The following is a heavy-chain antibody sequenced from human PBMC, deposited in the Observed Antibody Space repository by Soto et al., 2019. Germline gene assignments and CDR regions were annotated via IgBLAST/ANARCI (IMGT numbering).Heavy chain of an antibody. D-gene: IGHD2-2*02. V-gene: IGHV1-69*13. CDR1: GGTFSSYA. J-gene: IGHJ5*02. Sequence: GASVKVSCKASGGTFSSYAISWVRQAPGQGLEWMGGIIPIFGTANYEQKFQGRVTITADESTSTAYMELSSLRSEDTAVYYCARTPSYCSSTSCDSNTGYNWFDPWGQGTLVTVSS. CDR3: ARTPSYCSSTSCDSNTGYNWFDP. CDR2: IIPIFGTA.